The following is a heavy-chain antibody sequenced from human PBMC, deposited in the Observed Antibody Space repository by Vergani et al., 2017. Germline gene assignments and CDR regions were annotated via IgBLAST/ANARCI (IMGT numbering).Heavy chain of an antibody. J-gene: IGHJ4*02. Sequence: QVQLQQSGPGLVKPSETLSLTCAVSSGSIRNYYWSWIRQPAGKGLEGLEWLGRIYSSGNTNYNPSLKSRVTMSIDTSKNQFSLKLISVTAADTAVYYCARMGGYDEGDAFRIGYFDSWGPGILVTVSS. CDR2: IYSSGNT. D-gene: IGHD3-22*01. V-gene: IGHV4-4*07. CDR1: SGSIRNYY. CDR3: ARMGGYDEGDAFRIGYFDS.